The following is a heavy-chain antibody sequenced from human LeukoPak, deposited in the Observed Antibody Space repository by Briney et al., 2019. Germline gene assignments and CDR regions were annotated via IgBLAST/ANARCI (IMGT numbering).Heavy chain of an antibody. CDR3: ARDGSYSSGWGIDY. CDR1: GASVSSGSYY. D-gene: IGHD6-19*01. V-gene: IGHV4-61*01. CDR2: IYYSGST. J-gene: IGHJ4*02. Sequence: PSETLSLTCTVSGASVSSGSYYWSWIRQPPGKGLEWIGNIYYSGSTNYNPSLKSRVTISVDTSKNQFSLKLSSVTAADTAVYYCARDGSYSSGWGIDYWGQGTLVTVSS.